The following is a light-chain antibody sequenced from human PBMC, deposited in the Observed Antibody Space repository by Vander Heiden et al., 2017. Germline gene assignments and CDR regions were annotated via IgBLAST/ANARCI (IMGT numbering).Light chain of an antibody. CDR2: GAS. Sequence: DIVFTQSPGPLSLSPGERATLSCRASQSVSSSYLAWYQQKPGQAPRLLIYGASSRATGIPDRFSGSGSGTDFTLTISILEPEDFAVYYCQQYGSSPWTFGQGTKVEIK. V-gene: IGKV3-20*01. J-gene: IGKJ1*01. CDR1: QSVSSSY. CDR3: QQYGSSPWT.